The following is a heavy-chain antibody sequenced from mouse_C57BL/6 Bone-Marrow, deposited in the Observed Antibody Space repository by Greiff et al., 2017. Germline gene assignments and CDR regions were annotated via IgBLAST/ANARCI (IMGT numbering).Heavy chain of an antibody. J-gene: IGHJ1*03. CDR3: ARGEDHPRDWYCDV. Sequence: QVQLQQPGAELVMPGASVKLSCKASGYTFTSYWMHWVKQRPGQGLEWIGEIDPSDSYTNYNQKFKGKSTLTVDKSSSTAYMQLSSLTSEDSAVYYCARGEDHPRDWYCDVWGTGTTVTVSS. CDR1: GYTFTSYW. V-gene: IGHV1-69*01. CDR2: IDPSDSYT.